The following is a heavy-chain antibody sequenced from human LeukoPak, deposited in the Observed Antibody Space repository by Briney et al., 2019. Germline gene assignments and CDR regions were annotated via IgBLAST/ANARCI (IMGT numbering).Heavy chain of an antibody. CDR2: ISYSGST. CDR1: GGSISSRGYY. J-gene: IGHJ4*02. Sequence: SETLSLTCTVSGGSISSRGYYWRWIRQHPGTSLEWIGYISYSGSTYYNPSLKSRVTISGDTSKNQFSLRLTSVSAADAAVYYCARDQNSGFGHWGQGTLVTVSS. D-gene: IGHD4-23*01. V-gene: IGHV4-31*03. CDR3: ARDQNSGFGH.